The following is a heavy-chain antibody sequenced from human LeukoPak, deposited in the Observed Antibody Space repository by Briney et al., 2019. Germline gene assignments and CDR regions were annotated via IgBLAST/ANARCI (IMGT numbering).Heavy chain of an antibody. CDR2: ISGSGGST. CDR3: AKDNYCSGGSCSSRWFDP. Sequence: PGGSLRLSCAASGFTFSSYGMSWVRQAPGKGLEWVSAISGSGGSTYYADSVKGRFTISRDNSKNTLYLQMNSLRAEDTAVYYCAKDNYCSGGSCSSRWFDPWGQGTQVTVSS. CDR1: GFTFSSYG. J-gene: IGHJ5*02. D-gene: IGHD2-15*01. V-gene: IGHV3-23*01.